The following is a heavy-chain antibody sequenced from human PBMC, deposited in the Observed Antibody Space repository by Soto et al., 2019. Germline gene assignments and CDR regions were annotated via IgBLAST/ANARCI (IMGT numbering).Heavy chain of an antibody. CDR2: IKQDGSEK. Sequence: LRLSCSASGFTFSTYWMSWVRQAPGKGLEWVANIKQDGSEKYYVDSVRGRFTISRDTAKNSLYLQMNSLRAEDTAVYYCARAYYYDSSGFSPGGYWGQGTLVTV. J-gene: IGHJ4*02. V-gene: IGHV3-7*01. CDR1: GFTFSTYW. D-gene: IGHD3-22*01. CDR3: ARAYYYDSSGFSPGGY.